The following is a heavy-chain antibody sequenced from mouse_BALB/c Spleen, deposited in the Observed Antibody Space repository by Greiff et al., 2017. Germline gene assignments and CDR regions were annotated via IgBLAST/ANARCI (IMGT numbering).Heavy chain of an antibody. CDR2: ISSGGSYT. V-gene: IGHV5-6*01. Sequence: EVMLVESGGDLVKPGGSLKLSCAASGFTFSSYGMSWVRQTPDKRLEWVATISSGGSYTYYPDSVKGRFTISRDNAKNTLYLQMSSLKSEDTAMYYCAGQRRYNGCYIYSLDYWGQGTSVTVSS. CDR1: GFTFSSYG. CDR3: AGQRRYNGCYIYSLDY. D-gene: IGHD2-3*01. J-gene: IGHJ4*01.